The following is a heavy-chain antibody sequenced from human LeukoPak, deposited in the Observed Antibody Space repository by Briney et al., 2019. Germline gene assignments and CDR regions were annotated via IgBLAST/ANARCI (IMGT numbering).Heavy chain of an antibody. Sequence: GGSLILSCAASGFILSNYAMTCVRPAPGKGLEYVATINAVNANTYYADSVKGRFTVSRDNSENTLYLQMNSLRAEDTAVYYCAKQFLGANWGQGTLVTVSS. D-gene: IGHD4/OR15-4a*01. CDR3: AKQFLGAN. CDR2: INAVNANT. V-gene: IGHV3-23*01. J-gene: IGHJ4*02. CDR1: GFILSNYA.